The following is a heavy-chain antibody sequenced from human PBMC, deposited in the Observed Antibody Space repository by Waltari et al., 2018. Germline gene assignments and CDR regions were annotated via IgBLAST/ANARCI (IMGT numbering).Heavy chain of an antibody. CDR2: IYTSGST. Sequence: QVQLQESGPGLVKPSQTLSLTCTVSGGSISSGSYYWSWIRQPAGKGLEWIGYIYTSGSTNYNPSLKSRVTISVDTSKNQFSLKLSSVTAADTAVYYCARAPSSWHAFDYWGQGTLVTVSS. D-gene: IGHD6-13*01. CDR1: GGSISSGSYY. V-gene: IGHV4-61*09. J-gene: IGHJ4*02. CDR3: ARAPSSWHAFDY.